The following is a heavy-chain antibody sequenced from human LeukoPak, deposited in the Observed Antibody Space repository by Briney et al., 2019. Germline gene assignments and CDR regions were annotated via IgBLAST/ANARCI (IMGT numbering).Heavy chain of an antibody. CDR2: IYTSGST. Sequence: SETLSLTCTVSGGSISSYYWSWIRQPAGKGLEWIGRIYTSGSTNYNPSLKSRVTISVDTSKNQFSLKLSSVTAADTAVYYCARDLGSDYYGSGSYYIHDAFDIWGQGTMVTVSS. CDR1: GGSISSYY. V-gene: IGHV4-4*07. D-gene: IGHD3-10*01. J-gene: IGHJ3*02. CDR3: ARDLGSDYYGSGSYYIHDAFDI.